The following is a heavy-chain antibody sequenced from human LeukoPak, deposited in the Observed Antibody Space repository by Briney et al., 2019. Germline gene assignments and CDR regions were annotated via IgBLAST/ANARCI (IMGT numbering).Heavy chain of an antibody. J-gene: IGHJ6*02. D-gene: IGHD7-27*01. Sequence: SVKVSFKASGFTFTSSAMQWVRQARGQRLEWIGWIVVGSGNTNYAQKFQERVTITRDMSTSTAYMELSSLRSEDAAVYYCAASTGDDYYYGMDVWGQGTTVTVSS. CDR2: IVVGSGNT. CDR1: GFTFTSSA. V-gene: IGHV1-58*02. CDR3: AASTGDDYYYGMDV.